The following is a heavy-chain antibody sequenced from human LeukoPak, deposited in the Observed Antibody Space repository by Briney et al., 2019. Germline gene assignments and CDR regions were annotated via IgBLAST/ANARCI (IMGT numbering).Heavy chain of an antibody. CDR2: IYYSGST. V-gene: IGHV4-59*08. D-gene: IGHD1-14*01. CDR1: AGCRSGYY. CDR3: ARLRSGSGYYYYMDV. Sequence: PDTLSLRCSSSAGCRSGYYGSWVRQRPRKVLERIGDIYYSGSTNYNPSLKSRVTISVDTSKNQFSLKLSSVTAADTAVYYCARLRSGSGYYYYMDVWRKGTTVTVYS. J-gene: IGHJ6*03.